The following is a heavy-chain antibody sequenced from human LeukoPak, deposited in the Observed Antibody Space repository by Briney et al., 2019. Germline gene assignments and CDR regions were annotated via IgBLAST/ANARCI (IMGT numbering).Heavy chain of an antibody. D-gene: IGHD4-17*01. CDR3: ARVGYYGDYGRVHDY. CDR2: ISAYNGNT. J-gene: IGHJ4*02. CDR1: GGTFSSYA. Sequence: ASVKVSCKASGGTFSSYAISWVRQAPGQGLEWMGWISAYNGNTNYAQKLQGRVTMTTDTSTSTAYMELRSLRSDDTAVYYCARVGYYGDYGRVHDYSGQGTLVTVSS. V-gene: IGHV1-18*01.